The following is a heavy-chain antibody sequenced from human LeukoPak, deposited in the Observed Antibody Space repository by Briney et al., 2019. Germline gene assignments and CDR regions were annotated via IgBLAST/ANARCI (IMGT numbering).Heavy chain of an antibody. V-gene: IGHV3-9*01. CDR2: ISWNSGSI. CDR3: AKDLPRYCSSTSCSALDY. D-gene: IGHD2-2*01. Sequence: GRSLRLSCAASGFTFDDYAMHWVRQAPGKDLEWVSGISWNSGSIGYADSVKGRFTISRDNAKNSLYLQMNSLRAEDTALYYCAKDLPRYCSSTSCSALDYWGQGTLVTVSS. J-gene: IGHJ4*02. CDR1: GFTFDDYA.